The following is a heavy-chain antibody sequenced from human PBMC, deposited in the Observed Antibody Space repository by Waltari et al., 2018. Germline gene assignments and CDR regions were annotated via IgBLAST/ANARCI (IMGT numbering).Heavy chain of an antibody. V-gene: IGHV4-39*07. CDR2: IYSAGYT. CDR1: GASISTSPYY. J-gene: IGHJ5*02. D-gene: IGHD1-26*01. Sequence: QVQLQESGPGLVKPSETLSLTCTVSGASISTSPYYWGWIRQPPGKGLEWIGNIYSAGYTYYDPSLKRRVTISVDTSKNQFSLKMSSVTAADTAIYYCARVSGGYPVGWIDPWGQGTVVTVSS. CDR3: ARVSGGYPVGWIDP.